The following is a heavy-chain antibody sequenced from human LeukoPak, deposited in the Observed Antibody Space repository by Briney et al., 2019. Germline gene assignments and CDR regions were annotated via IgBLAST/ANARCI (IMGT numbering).Heavy chain of an antibody. J-gene: IGHJ4*02. CDR3: AVVVTGTGFDY. CDR2: ISSSGSAI. D-gene: IGHD2-21*02. V-gene: IGHV3-48*03. Sequence: GGSLRLSCAASGFTFSSYEMNWVRQAPGKGLEWVSYISSSGSAIHYADSVKGRFTISRDNAKNSLPLQMLSLRAEDTAVYYCAVVVTGTGFDYWGQGTLVTVSS. CDR1: GFTFSSYE.